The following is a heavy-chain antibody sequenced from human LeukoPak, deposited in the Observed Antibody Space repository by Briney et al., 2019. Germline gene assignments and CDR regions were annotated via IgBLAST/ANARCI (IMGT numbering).Heavy chain of an antibody. V-gene: IGHV1-69*05. J-gene: IGHJ5*02. D-gene: IGHD3-10*01. CDR3: ARAGPIDYHGSGRYYNWFDP. Sequence: ASVKVSCKASGGTFNSYAISWVRQAPGQGLEWMGGIIPIFGTANYAQKFQGRVTITTDESTSTAYMELSSLRSEDTAVYYCARAGPIDYHGSGRYYNWFDPWGQGTLVTVSS. CDR1: GGTFNSYA. CDR2: IIPIFGTA.